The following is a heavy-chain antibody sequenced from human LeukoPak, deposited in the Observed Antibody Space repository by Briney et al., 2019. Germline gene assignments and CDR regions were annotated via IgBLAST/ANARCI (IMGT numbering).Heavy chain of an antibody. CDR3: ARVVYSGSWGYFDY. J-gene: IGHJ4*02. D-gene: IGHD3-10*01. CDR2: IYYSGST. V-gene: IGHV4-59*01. Sequence: SETLSLTCTVSGGSMSTYYWSWIRQSPGKGLEWIGYIYYSGSTSYNPSLKSRLTISIATSKTQFYLKLSSVTAADTAVYYCARVVYSGSWGYFDYWGQGILVTVSS. CDR1: GGSMSTYY.